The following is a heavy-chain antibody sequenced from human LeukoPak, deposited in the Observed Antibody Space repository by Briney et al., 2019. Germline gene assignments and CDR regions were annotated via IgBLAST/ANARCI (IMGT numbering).Heavy chain of an antibody. CDR1: GGSISSGDYY. CDR3: ARDVTCRGGSCYSRWFDP. Sequence: SETLSLTCTVSGGSISSGDYYWSWIRQPPGKGLEWIRYIYYSGTTNYNPSLKSRVTISVDTSKNQFSLKLNSVTAADTPVYYCARDVTCRGGSCYSRWFDPWGQGTLVTVSS. CDR2: IYYSGTT. J-gene: IGHJ5*02. V-gene: IGHV4-61*08. D-gene: IGHD2-15*01.